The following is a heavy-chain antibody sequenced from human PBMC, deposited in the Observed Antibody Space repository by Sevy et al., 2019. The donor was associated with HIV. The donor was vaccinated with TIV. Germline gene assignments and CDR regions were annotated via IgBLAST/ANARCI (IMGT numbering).Heavy chain of an antibody. Sequence: GGSLRLSCAASGFTLSSYWMSWARQAPGKGLEWVANIKQDGSEKYYVHSVKGRFTISRDNAKNSLYLQMNSLRVEDTAAYYCARARAYYYDNSGYSFDYWGQGTLVTVSS. CDR1: GFTLSSYW. CDR3: ARARAYYYDNSGYSFDY. D-gene: IGHD3-22*01. CDR2: IKQDGSEK. V-gene: IGHV3-7*01. J-gene: IGHJ4*02.